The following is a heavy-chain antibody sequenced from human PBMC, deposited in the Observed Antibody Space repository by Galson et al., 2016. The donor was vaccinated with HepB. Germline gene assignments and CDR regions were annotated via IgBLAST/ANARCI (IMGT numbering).Heavy chain of an antibody. V-gene: IGHV2-5*02. CDR3: ARAYCGGDCLSYNILYQYGLDV. D-gene: IGHD2-21*01. CDR1: GFSLSTRGVG. CDR2: IYWDDDK. Sequence: PALVKPTQTLTLTCTFSGFSLSTRGVGVGWIRQPPGEALEWLTLIYWDDDKRYNPSLKSRLTVTKDTAKSQVVLTMTNMDPVDTATYYRARAYCGGDCLSYNILYQYGLDVWGQGTTVTVSS. J-gene: IGHJ6*02.